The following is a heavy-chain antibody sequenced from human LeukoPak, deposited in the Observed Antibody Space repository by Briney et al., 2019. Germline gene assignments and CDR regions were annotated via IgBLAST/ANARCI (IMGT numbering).Heavy chain of an antibody. CDR1: GFTFSSYS. D-gene: IGHD3-22*01. CDR3: ARDNSGSGYYDSSGYY. V-gene: IGHV3-48*04. J-gene: IGHJ4*02. CDR2: ISSSGSTI. Sequence: PGGSLRLSCAASGFTFSSYSMNWVRQAPGKGLEWVSYISSSGSTIYYADSVKGRFTISRDNAKNSLYLQMNSLRAEDTAVYYCARDNSGSGYYDSSGYYWGQGTLVTVSS.